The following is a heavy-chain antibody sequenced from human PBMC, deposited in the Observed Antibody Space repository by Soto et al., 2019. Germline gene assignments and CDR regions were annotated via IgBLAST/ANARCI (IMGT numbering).Heavy chain of an antibody. V-gene: IGHV3-30-3*01. Sequence: QVQLVESGGGVVQPGRSLRLSCAASGFTFSSYAMHWVRQAPGKGLEWVAVISYDGSNKDYADSVKGRSTISRDNSKNTLYLQMNSLRAEDTAVYYCAQRGTLWGQGTLVTVSS. CDR1: GFTFSSYA. CDR2: ISYDGSNK. CDR3: AQRGTL. D-gene: IGHD1-1*01. J-gene: IGHJ4*02.